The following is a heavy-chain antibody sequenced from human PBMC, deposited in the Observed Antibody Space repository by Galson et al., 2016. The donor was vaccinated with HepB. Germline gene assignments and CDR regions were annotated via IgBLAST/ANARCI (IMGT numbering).Heavy chain of an antibody. J-gene: IGHJ6*02. CDR3: AKDLGPQESTYYDFWSGYYYPDYYYYGMDV. CDR2: ISGSGGST. CDR1: GFTFSSYA. Sequence: SLRLSCAASGFTFSSYAMSWVRQAPGKGLEWVSAISGSGGSTYYADSVKGRFTISRDNSKNTLYLQMNSLRAEDTAVYYCAKDLGPQESTYYDFWSGYYYPDYYYYGMDVWGQGTTVTVSS. D-gene: IGHD3-3*01. V-gene: IGHV3-23*01.